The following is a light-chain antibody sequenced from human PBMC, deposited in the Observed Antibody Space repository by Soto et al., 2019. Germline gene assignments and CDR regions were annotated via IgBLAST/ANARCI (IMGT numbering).Light chain of an antibody. Sequence: IQLTQSPSSLSASVGDRVTITCRASQGFTTYLAWYQQKPGKAPKLLIYGASTLQSGVPSRFSGGGSGTDFTLTISTLQPEVLAIYSCHHLNSSPYPLGRGTKRE. CDR3: HHLNSSPYP. CDR2: GAS. J-gene: IGKJ2*01. CDR1: QGFTTY. V-gene: IGKV1-9*01.